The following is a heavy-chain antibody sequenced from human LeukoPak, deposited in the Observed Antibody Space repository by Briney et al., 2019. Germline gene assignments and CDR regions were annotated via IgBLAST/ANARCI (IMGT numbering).Heavy chain of an antibody. J-gene: IGHJ6*03. CDR3: ARVNYSTYRGVYYYYYMDV. D-gene: IGHD6-13*01. V-gene: IGHV4-39*01. Sequence: SETLSLTCTVSGGSISSSSDYWGWIRQPPGKGREWIGNMYYSGSTYYNPSLKSRVTTSVDTSKNQFSLKLSSVTAADTAVYYCARVNYSTYRGVYYYYYMDVWGKGTTVTVSS. CDR2: MYYSGST. CDR1: GGSISSSSDY.